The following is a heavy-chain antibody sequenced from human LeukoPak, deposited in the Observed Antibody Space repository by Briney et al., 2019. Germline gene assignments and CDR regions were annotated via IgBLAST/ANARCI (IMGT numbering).Heavy chain of an antibody. D-gene: IGHD3-22*01. CDR3: AGYYYDTPYGMDV. CDR1: GGSFSGYY. CDR2: INHSGST. J-gene: IGHJ6*02. Sequence: PSETLPLTCAVYGGSFSGYYWSWIRQPPGKGLEWIGEINHSGSTNYNPSLKSRVTISVDTSKNQFSLKLSSVTAADTAVYYCAGYYYDTPYGMDVWGQGTTVTVSS. V-gene: IGHV4-34*01.